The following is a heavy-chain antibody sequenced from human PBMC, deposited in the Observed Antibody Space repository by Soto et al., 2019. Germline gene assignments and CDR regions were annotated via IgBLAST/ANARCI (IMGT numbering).Heavy chain of an antibody. CDR2: INPSGGSP. CDR1: GYTFTDYY. CDR3: ARVRRSSGYYYGY. D-gene: IGHD3-22*01. J-gene: IGHJ4*02. V-gene: IGHV1-46*01. Sequence: ASVKVSCKASGYTFTDYYMHWVRQAPGQGLEWMGIINPSGGSPSYAQRFQGRITMTGDTSTSAVYMELSSLRSEDTAVYYCARVRRSSGYYYGYWGQGTPVTVSS.